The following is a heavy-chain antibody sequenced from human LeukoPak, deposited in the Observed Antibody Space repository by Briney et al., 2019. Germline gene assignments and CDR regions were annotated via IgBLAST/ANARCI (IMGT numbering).Heavy chain of an antibody. J-gene: IGHJ4*02. CDR3: ARQLGTNGVCYRHFDY. Sequence: GGSLRLSCAASGFTFSDPYIDWVRQVPGKGLEWVGRTRNKANSYTTEYAASVKGRFTISRDDSKNSLYLQINSLKTEDTAVYYCARQLGTNGVCYRHFDYWGQGTLVTVSS. CDR1: GFTFSDPY. V-gene: IGHV3-72*01. CDR2: TRNKANSYTT. D-gene: IGHD2-8*01.